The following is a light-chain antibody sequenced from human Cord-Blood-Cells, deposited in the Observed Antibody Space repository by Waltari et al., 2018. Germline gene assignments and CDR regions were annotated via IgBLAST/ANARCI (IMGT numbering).Light chain of an antibody. V-gene: IGKV3-20*01. CDR2: GAS. CDR1: QSVSSSS. Sequence: IYLTPSPHPLSLSLGERATPSCRASQSVSSSSLAWYQQKPGQAPRLLIYGASSRATGIPDRFSGSGSGTDFTLTISRLEPEDFAVYYCQQYGSSPYTFGQGTKLEIK. CDR3: QQYGSSPYT. J-gene: IGKJ2*01.